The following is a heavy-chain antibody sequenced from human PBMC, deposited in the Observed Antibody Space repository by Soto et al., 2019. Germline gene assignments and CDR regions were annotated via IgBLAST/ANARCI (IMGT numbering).Heavy chain of an antibody. CDR1: GDTFSSYA. Sequence: ASVKVSCKASGDTFSSYAISWVRQAPGKGLEWMGKIIPTFGRTNYAQKLQGRVTMTTDTSTSTAYMEVRSLRSDDTAVYYCARDLDSGSYYFDYWGQGTLVTVSS. CDR2: IIPTFGRT. CDR3: ARDLDSGSYYFDY. D-gene: IGHD1-26*01. V-gene: IGHV1-18*01. J-gene: IGHJ4*02.